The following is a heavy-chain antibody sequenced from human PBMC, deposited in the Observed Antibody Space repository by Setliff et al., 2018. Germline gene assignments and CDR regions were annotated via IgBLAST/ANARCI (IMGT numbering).Heavy chain of an antibody. J-gene: IGHJ4*02. D-gene: IGHD1-26*01. Sequence: GASVKVSCKASGGTSTTYAIHWVRQAPGQGLEWMEWINAGNGNIRYSQNFQGRVTITRDTSASTAYMELSSLTSEDTAIYYCARGDVYSGSYYHFDYWGQGTLVTVSS. CDR3: ARGDVYSGSYYHFDY. CDR2: INAGNGNI. V-gene: IGHV1-3*01. CDR1: GGTSTTYA.